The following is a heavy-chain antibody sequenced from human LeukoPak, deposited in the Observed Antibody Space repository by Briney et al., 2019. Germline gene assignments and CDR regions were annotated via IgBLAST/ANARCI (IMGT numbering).Heavy chain of an antibody. V-gene: IGHV3-23*01. J-gene: IGHJ5*02. D-gene: IGHD3-22*01. Sequence: GGSLRLSCAASGFTFSSYGMSWVRQAPGKGLEWVSAISGSGGSTYYADSVKGRFTISRDNSKNTLYLQMNSLRAEDTAVYYCAREAGDYYDSSGYYNWFDPWGQGTLVTVSS. CDR1: GFTFSSYG. CDR2: ISGSGGST. CDR3: AREAGDYYDSSGYYNWFDP.